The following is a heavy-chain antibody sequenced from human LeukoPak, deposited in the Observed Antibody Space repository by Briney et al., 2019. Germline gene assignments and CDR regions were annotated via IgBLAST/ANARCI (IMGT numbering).Heavy chain of an antibody. V-gene: IGHV1-18*01. D-gene: IGHD5-12*01. Sequence: ASVKVSCSSSGYILTNYGIYWVRQAPGHGLEWMGWINTYNGETDYAQNFQGRVTMTTDTSTSTAYMDLRSLTSDDTAVYYCARGRLGVSGYKDYLDYWGQGTLVTVSS. CDR3: ARGRLGVSGYKDYLDY. J-gene: IGHJ4*02. CDR1: GYILTNYG. CDR2: INTYNGET.